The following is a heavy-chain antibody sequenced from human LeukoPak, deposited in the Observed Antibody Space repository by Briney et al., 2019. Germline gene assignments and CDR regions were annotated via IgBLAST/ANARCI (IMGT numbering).Heavy chain of an antibody. CDR3: ARLGDYYYMDV. D-gene: IGHD1-26*01. V-gene: IGHV1-2*02. Sequence: ASVKVSCMASGYTFTGYYMHWVRQAPGQGLEWMGWINPNSGGTDCAQKFQGRVTMTRDTSISTAYMELSRLRSDDTAVYYCARLGDYYYMDVWGKGTTVTVSS. CDR1: GYTFTGYY. CDR2: INPNSGGT. J-gene: IGHJ6*03.